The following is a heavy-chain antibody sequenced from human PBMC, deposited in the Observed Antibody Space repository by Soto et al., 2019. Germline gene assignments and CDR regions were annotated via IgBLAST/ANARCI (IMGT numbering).Heavy chain of an antibody. CDR3: ARDQIMWEYLPIYYCYGMDV. CDR1: GDSVSSNSAA. Sequence: SQTLSVTCAISGDSVSSNSAAWNWIRQSPSRGLEWLGRTYYRSKWYNDYAVSVKSRITINPDTSKNQFSLQLNSVTPEDTAVYYCARDQIMWEYLPIYYCYGMDVWGQGTTVTVSS. CDR2: TYYRSKWYN. J-gene: IGHJ6*02. D-gene: IGHD1-26*01. V-gene: IGHV6-1*01.